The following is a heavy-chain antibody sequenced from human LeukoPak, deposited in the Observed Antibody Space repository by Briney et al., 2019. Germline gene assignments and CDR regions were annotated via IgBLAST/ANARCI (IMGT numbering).Heavy chain of an antibody. CDR2: INPDSGGT. V-gene: IGHV1-2*02. Sequence: ASVKVSCKASGYTFNDYYMHWVRQAPGQGLEWMGRINPDSGGTDYAQKFQGRVTMTRDTSISTAYMDLSRLRSDDTAVYYCARLGGYDILTGYYGAPMGAFDYWGQGTLVTVSS. J-gene: IGHJ4*02. CDR1: GYTFNDYY. D-gene: IGHD3-9*01. CDR3: ARLGGYDILTGYYGAPMGAFDY.